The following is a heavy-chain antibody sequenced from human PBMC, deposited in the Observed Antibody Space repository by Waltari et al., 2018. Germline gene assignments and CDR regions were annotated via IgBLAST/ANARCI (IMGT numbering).Heavy chain of an antibody. Sequence: QMLLQQWGAGLLKPSETLSLTCSLSGGSFLDYDWGWIRQPPGKGLEWFGQISQSGTTTSNPSLRRRVSLSLDASQKRFGLKMTSVSASDSAIFYCVRVTQVWLRGFYHPYMDVWGRGTTVIVSS. CDR1: GGSFLDYD. D-gene: IGHD3-9*01. V-gene: IGHV4-34*02. CDR3: VRVTQVWLRGFYHPYMDV. CDR2: ISQSGTT. J-gene: IGHJ6*03.